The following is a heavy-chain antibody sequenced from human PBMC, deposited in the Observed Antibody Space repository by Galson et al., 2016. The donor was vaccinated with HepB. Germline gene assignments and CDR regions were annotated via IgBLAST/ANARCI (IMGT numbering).Heavy chain of an antibody. Sequence: SETLSLTCTVSGGSISSSRHFWGWIRQPPGKGLEWIGSVYYSGRTYYNPSLKSPVTISVDTSKNQFSLTLSSVTAAVTAVYYCARHEELNYFQKWGQGTLVTVSS. CDR3: ARHEELNYFQK. CDR2: VYYSGRT. D-gene: IGHD3-10*01. CDR1: GGSISSSRHF. V-gene: IGHV4-39*01. J-gene: IGHJ4*02.